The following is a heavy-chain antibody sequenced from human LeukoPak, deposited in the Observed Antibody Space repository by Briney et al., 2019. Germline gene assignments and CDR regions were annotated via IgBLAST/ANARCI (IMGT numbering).Heavy chain of an antibody. CDR3: ARAAIFGVVIVLRDSYYYMDV. Sequence: GASVKVSCMASGYTFTGYYMHCVRQAPGQGLEWMGWINPNSGGTNYAQTFQGRVTMTRDTSISTAYMEHSRMRPDDTAMYYCARAAIFGVVIVLRDSYYYMDVWGKGTTVTVS. J-gene: IGHJ6*03. CDR1: GYTFTGYY. V-gene: IGHV1-2*02. D-gene: IGHD3-3*01. CDR2: INPNSGGT.